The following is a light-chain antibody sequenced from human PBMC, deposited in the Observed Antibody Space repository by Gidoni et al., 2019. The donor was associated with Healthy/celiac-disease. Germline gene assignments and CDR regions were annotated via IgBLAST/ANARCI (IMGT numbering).Light chain of an antibody. CDR3: QQYGSSPRT. J-gene: IGKJ2*01. Sequence: EIVLTQSPGTLSLSPGERATLSCRASKSVSSSYLAWYQQKPGQAPRLLIYGASSRATGIPDRFSGSGSGTDFTLTIRRLEPEDFAVYYCQQYGSSPRTFXQXTKLEIK. CDR1: KSVSSSY. CDR2: GAS. V-gene: IGKV3-20*01.